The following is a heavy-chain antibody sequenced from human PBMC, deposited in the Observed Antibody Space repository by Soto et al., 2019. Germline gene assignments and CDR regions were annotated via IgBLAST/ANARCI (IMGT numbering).Heavy chain of an antibody. J-gene: IGHJ5*02. CDR1: GASISSYY. D-gene: IGHD6-19*01. V-gene: IGHV4-39*01. CDR3: ARHRGRSIAVAGTLENWFDP. CDR2: IYYSGST. Sequence: SETLSLTCTVSGASISSYYWGWIRQPPGKGLEWIGSIYYSGSTYYNPSLKSRVTISVDTSKNQFSLKLSSVTAADTAVYYCARHRGRSIAVAGTLENWFDPWGQGTLVTVSS.